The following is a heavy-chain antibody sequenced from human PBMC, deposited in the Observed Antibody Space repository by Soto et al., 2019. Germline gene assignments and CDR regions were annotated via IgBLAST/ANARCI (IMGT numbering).Heavy chain of an antibody. V-gene: IGHV1-8*01. CDR1: GYTFTSYD. CDR2: MNPNSGNT. Sequence: ASVKVSCKASGYTFTSYDINWVRKATGQGLEWMGWMNPNSGNTGYAQKFQGRVTMPRNTSICTAYMELSSLRSEETAVYYCARCGDIGDIVVVPAAIRAWDVWGQGTTVTVSS. CDR3: ARCGDIGDIVVVPAAIRAWDV. J-gene: IGHJ6*02. D-gene: IGHD2-2*01.